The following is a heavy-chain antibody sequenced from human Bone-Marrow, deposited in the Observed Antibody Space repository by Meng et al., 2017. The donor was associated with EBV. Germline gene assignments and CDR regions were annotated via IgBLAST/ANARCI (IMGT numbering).Heavy chain of an antibody. Sequence: QGKLVESGGSVGQPGRALRLSCVASGFTFSSHAMHWVRQAPGKGLEWVAFISYDGSKKYYVDSVEGRFTISRDNSKNTLYVEMNSLRAEDTAVYYCARDVGATNMYDYWGQGTLVTVSS. CDR1: GFTFSSHA. CDR2: ISYDGSKK. D-gene: IGHD1-26*01. V-gene: IGHV3-30*07. J-gene: IGHJ4*02. CDR3: ARDVGATNMYDY.